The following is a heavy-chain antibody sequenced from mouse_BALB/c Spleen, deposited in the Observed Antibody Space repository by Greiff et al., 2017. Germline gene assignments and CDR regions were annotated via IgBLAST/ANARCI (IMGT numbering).Heavy chain of an antibody. J-gene: IGHJ4*01. CDR3: ASYDYDAMDY. V-gene: IGHV5-17*02. CDR2: ISSGSSTI. Sequence: EVHLVESGGGLVQPGGSRKLSCAASGFTFSSFGMHWVRQAPEKGLEWVAYISSGSSTIYYADTVKGRFTISRDNPKNTLFLQMTSLRSEDTAMYYCASYDYDAMDYWGQGTSVTVSS. CDR1: GFTFSSFG.